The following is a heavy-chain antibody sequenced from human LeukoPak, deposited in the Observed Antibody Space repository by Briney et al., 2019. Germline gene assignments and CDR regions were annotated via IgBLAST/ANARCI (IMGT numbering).Heavy chain of an antibody. Sequence: GGSLRLSCAASGFTFSSRAMSWVRQAPGKGLEWVSAISGRGSSTHYADSVKGRFTISRDNPKNTLYLQMNSLRAEDAAVYYCAKKWSGGDSSVVAATDHDYWGQGTLVTVSS. CDR1: GFTFSSRA. V-gene: IGHV3-23*01. CDR2: ISGRGSST. CDR3: AKKWSGGDSSVVAATDHDY. D-gene: IGHD2-15*01. J-gene: IGHJ4*02.